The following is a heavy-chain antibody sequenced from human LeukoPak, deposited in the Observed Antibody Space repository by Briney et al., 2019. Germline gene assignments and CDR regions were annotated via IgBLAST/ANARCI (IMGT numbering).Heavy chain of an antibody. CDR1: GFTFSSYG. D-gene: IGHD2-15*01. CDR3: VVVAARKYYFDY. Sequence: GRSLRLSCAASGFTFSSYGMHWVRQAPGKGLEWVAVISYDGSNKYYADSVKGRFTISRDNAKNSLYLQMNSLRAEDTAVYYCVVVAARKYYFDYWGQGTLVTVSS. CDR2: ISYDGSNK. J-gene: IGHJ4*02. V-gene: IGHV3-30*03.